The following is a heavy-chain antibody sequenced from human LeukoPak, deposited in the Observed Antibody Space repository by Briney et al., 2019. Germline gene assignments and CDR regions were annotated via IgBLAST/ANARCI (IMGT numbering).Heavy chain of an antibody. D-gene: IGHD3-22*01. CDR1: GYTFTGYY. CDR3: ARTYYYDSSGYVRVRAFDI. CDR2: INPNSGGT. Sequence: GASVKVSCKASGYTFTGYYMHWVRQAPGQGLEWLGRINPNSGGTNYAQKFQGRVTMTSDTSISTAYMELSRLRSDDTAVYYGARTYYYDSSGYVRVRAFDIWGQGTMVTVSS. J-gene: IGHJ3*02. V-gene: IGHV1-2*06.